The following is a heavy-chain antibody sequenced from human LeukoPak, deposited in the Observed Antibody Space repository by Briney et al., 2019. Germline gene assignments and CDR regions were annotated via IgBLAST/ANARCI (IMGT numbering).Heavy chain of an antibody. Sequence: ASVKVSCKASGGTFSSYAITWVRQAPGQGLEWMGRIIPILGIATYAQNFQGRVTITADKSTSTAYMELSSLRSEDTAVYYCARDLVVSCSSTSCSVAPSDFWGQGTLVTISS. CDR2: IIPILGIA. V-gene: IGHV1-69*04. CDR3: ARDLVVSCSSTSCSVAPSDF. J-gene: IGHJ4*02. D-gene: IGHD2-2*01. CDR1: GGTFSSYA.